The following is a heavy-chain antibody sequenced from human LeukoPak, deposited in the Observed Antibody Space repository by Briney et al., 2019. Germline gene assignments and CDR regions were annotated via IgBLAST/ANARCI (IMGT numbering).Heavy chain of an antibody. V-gene: IGHV3-23*01. CDR3: AQGHDFSSGYYTPVDY. CDR2: ISGSGGST. D-gene: IGHD3-3*01. J-gene: IGHJ4*02. Sequence: PGGSLRLSCAASGFTFSSYAMSWVRQAPGKGLEWVTAISGSGGSTYYADSVKGRFTISRDNSKNTLYLQMNSLRAEDTAVYYCAQGHDFSSGYYTPVDYWGQGSLVTVSS. CDR1: GFTFSSYA.